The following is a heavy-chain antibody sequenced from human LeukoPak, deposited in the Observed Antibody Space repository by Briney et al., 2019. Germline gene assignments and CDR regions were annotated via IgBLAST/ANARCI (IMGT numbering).Heavy chain of an antibody. Sequence: GGSLRLSCAASGFTFSRYWMHWVRQAPGKGLVSVSRTNSDGSLPSYADSVKGRFTISRDNAKNTLYLQMNSLGVEDTAIYYCARGLPGYSNTWNDHWGQGTLVTVSS. CDR1: GFTFSRYW. CDR3: ARGLPGYSNTWNDH. CDR2: TNSDGSLP. V-gene: IGHV3-74*01. D-gene: IGHD6-13*01. J-gene: IGHJ5*02.